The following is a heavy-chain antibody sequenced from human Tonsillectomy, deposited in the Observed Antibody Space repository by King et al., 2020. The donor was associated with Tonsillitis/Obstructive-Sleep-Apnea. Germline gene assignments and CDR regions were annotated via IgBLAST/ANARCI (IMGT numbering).Heavy chain of an antibody. CDR2: INPSSGIT. Sequence: QLVQSGAEVKKPGASVKVSCKASGYTFTRNYLHWGRQAPGQGLEWMGIINPSSGITTNAQKFQGRVTMTRDTSTSTVNMELSSLRSEDTVVYYCVRDDKDGRYFDYWGQGSLVTVSS. CDR3: VRDDKDGRYFDY. D-gene: IGHD2-15*01. J-gene: IGHJ4*02. CDR1: GYTFTRNY. V-gene: IGHV1-46*01.